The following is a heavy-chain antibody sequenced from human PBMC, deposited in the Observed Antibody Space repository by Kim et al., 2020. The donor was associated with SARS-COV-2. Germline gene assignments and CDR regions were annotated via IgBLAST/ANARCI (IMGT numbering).Heavy chain of an antibody. CDR2: IKRDGSEK. D-gene: IGHD6-13*01. CDR1: GFTFSNYW. V-gene: IGHV3-7*01. J-gene: IGHJ4*02. Sequence: GGSLRLSCAASGFTFSNYWMSRVRQAPGKGLEWVANIKRDGSEKYYVDSVRGRFTISRDNAKNLLFLQMNSLRGEDTAVYYCTSWGAGNYWGPGTLVTVSS. CDR3: TSWGAGNY.